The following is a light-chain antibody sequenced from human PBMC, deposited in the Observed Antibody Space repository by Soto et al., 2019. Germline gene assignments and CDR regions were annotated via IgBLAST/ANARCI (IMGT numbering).Light chain of an antibody. V-gene: IGLV1-40*01. J-gene: IGLJ7*01. Sequence: QSVLTQPPSVSGAPGQRVTISCTGSSSNIGGGYDVHWYQQLRGTAPKLLIYGNSNRPSGVPDRSSGSKSGTSASLAITGLQAEDEADYSCQSYDSSLSGSVFGGGTQLTVL. CDR2: GNS. CDR3: QSYDSSLSGSV. CDR1: SSNIGGGYD.